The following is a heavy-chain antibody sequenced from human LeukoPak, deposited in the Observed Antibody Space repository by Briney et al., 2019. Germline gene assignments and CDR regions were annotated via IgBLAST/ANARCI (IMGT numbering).Heavy chain of an antibody. V-gene: IGHV3-33*01. J-gene: IGHJ4*02. CDR1: GFTFSRYG. CDR2: IGYDGNNT. D-gene: IGHD3-10*01. Sequence: GGSLRLSRAASGFTFSRYGMHWVPHAPGKGLEWVAVIGYDGNNTYYADCVKGRVTISSDSSKNTLYLQINSLRAEDDTAVYYCATRNFDDSGIYALGYWGQGTLVTVSS. CDR3: ATRNFDDSGIYALGY.